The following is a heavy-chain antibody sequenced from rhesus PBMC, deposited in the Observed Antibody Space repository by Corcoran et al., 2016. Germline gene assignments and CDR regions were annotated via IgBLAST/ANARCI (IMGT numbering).Heavy chain of an antibody. V-gene: IGHV4-106*01. J-gene: IGHJ4*01. Sequence: QVQLQESGPGLVKTSETLSLTCAVSGGSISVDYYWSCIRSPPGKGLDRNGYIYVSVGGTYSSPPLEHLVPHSIDTSQTRVTLQLGSVTAAGTAVYYYARLVPSLCYWGQGVLVTVSS. CDR1: GGSISVDYY. D-gene: IGHD2-15*01. CDR2: IYVSVGGT. CDR3: ARLVPSLCY.